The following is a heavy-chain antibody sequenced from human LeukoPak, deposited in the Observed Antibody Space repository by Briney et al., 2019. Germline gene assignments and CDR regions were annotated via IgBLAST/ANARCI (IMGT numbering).Heavy chain of an antibody. J-gene: IGHJ4*02. CDR3: SRGLDSRKLGY. Sequence: PQTLSFTCTVSGASFNSDDQYWNWIRQSPGKGLEWIGSIQPSGMLYNNPSLESRVTMSRDTSKNQFSLNLNSVTAAETAVYFCSRGLDSRKLGYWGQGILVTVSS. CDR2: IQPSGML. D-gene: IGHD3-22*01. CDR1: GASFNSDDQY. V-gene: IGHV4-31*03.